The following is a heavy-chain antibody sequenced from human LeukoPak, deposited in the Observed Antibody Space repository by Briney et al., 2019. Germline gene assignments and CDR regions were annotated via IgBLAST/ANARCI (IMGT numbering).Heavy chain of an antibody. V-gene: IGHV4-39*01. CDR1: GGSISSSSYY. CDR3: ARVVWGSYRSSGN. CDR2: IYYSGST. J-gene: IGHJ4*02. Sequence: PSETLSLTCTVSGGSISSSSYYWGWIRQPPGKGLEWIGSIYYSGSTYYNLSLKSRVTISVDTSKNQFSLKLSSVTAADTAVYYCARVVWGSYRSSGNWGQGTLVTVSS. D-gene: IGHD3-16*02.